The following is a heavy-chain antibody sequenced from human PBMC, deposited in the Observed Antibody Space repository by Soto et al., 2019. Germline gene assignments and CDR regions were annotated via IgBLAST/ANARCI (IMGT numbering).Heavy chain of an antibody. CDR2: INHSGST. V-gene: IGHV4-34*01. D-gene: IGHD3-10*01. Sequence: SETLSLTCAVYGGSFSGYYWSWIRQPPGKGLEWIGEINHSGSTNYNPSLKSRVTISVDTSKNQFSLKLSSVTAADTAVYYCARGLWIGYWGQGTLVTVSS. CDR3: ARGLWIGY. J-gene: IGHJ4*02. CDR1: GGSFSGYY.